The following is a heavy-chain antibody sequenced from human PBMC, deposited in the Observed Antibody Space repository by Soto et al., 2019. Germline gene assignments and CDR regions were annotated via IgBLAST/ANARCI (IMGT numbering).Heavy chain of an antibody. Sequence: QEHLVQSGGGVVQPGGSLRLSCDASGFTFSIFGMHWVRQAPGKGLEWVAVLSYDGTYKYYADSVKGRFTISRDNSKNMLFLQMNSLTPDDTAVYYCAKDKAQYGSGYFYGMDVWGQGTAVTVSS. CDR1: GFTFSIFG. D-gene: IGHD3-10*01. CDR2: LSYDGTYK. J-gene: IGHJ6*02. V-gene: IGHV3-30*18. CDR3: AKDKAQYGSGYFYGMDV.